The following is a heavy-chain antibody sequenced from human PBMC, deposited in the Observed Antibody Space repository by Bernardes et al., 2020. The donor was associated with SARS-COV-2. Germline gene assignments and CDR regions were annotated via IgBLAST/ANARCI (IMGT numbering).Heavy chain of an antibody. CDR1: GYTFTSYV. D-gene: IGHD2-21*01. CDR2: ISAYNGNT. CDR3: ARAYCGGDCYDPSYYYYYYYMDV. J-gene: IGHJ6*03. V-gene: IGHV1-18*01. Sequence: ASVKVSCKASGYTFTSYVIIWVRQAPGQGLEWMGWISAYNGNTNYAQKLQGRVTMTTDTSTSTAYMELRSLRSDDTAVYYCARAYCGGDCYDPSYYYYYYYMDVWGKGTTVTVSS.